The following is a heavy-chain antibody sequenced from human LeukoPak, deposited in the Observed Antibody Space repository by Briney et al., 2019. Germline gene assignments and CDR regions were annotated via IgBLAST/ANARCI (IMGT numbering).Heavy chain of an antibody. CDR1: GFTFSSYA. D-gene: IGHD3-22*01. CDR2: VSGSDGST. J-gene: IGHJ4*02. Sequence: PPGGSLRLSCAASGFTFSSYAMTWVRQAPGRGLEWDSAVSGSDGSTYYADSVKGRFTISRDNSKNTLYLQMNSLRAEDTAVYYCAKDRVYYYDNSGYPHAFNYWGQGTLVTVSS. CDR3: AKDRVYYYDNSGYPHAFNY. V-gene: IGHV3-23*01.